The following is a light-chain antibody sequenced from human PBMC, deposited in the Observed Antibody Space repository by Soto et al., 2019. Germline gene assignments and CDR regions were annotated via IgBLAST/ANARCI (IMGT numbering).Light chain of an antibody. CDR2: GAS. Sequence: EIVMTQSPATLSVSPGERATLSCRASQSISTNLAWYQQKPGQAPRLLIYGASTRATGIPARFSDSGSGTEFTLTISSLQSEEFAVYYCQQYGSSPITFGQGTRLEIK. CDR1: QSISTN. V-gene: IGKV3-15*01. J-gene: IGKJ5*01. CDR3: QQYGSSPIT.